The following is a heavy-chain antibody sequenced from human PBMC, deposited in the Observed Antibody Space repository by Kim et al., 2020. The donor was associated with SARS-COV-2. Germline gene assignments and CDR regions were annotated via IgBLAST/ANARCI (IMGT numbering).Heavy chain of an antibody. V-gene: IGHV3-20*01. CDR1: GFTFDDYG. J-gene: IGHJ5*02. D-gene: IGHD6-13*01. Sequence: GGSLRLSCAASGFTFDDYGMSWVRQAPGKGLEWVSGINWNGGSTGYADSVKGRFTISRDNAKNSLYLQMNSLRAEDTALYHCARGEIAAAGNWFDPWGQGTLVTVSS. CDR2: INWNGGST. CDR3: ARGEIAAAGNWFDP.